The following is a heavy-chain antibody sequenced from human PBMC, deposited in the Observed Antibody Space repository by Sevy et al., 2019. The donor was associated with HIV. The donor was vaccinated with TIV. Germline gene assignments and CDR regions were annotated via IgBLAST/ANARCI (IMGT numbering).Heavy chain of an antibody. J-gene: IGHJ6*02. V-gene: IGHV3-23*01. CDR1: GFTFSSYA. Sequence: GGSLRLSCAASGFTFSSYAMSWVRQAPGKGLEWVSAISGSGGCTYYADSVKGRFTISRDNTKNTLYLQMNSLRAVDTAVSYCTKDPEGTKAAGPPNLYYYSYGMDVWGQGTTVTVSS. CDR3: TKDPEGTKAAGPPNLYYYSYGMDV. CDR2: ISGSGGCT. D-gene: IGHD6-13*01.